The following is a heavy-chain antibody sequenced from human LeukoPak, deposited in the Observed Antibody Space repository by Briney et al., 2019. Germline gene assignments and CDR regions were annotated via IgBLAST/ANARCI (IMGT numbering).Heavy chain of an antibody. V-gene: IGHV3-23*01. CDR3: AKGATVTASHFDY. D-gene: IGHD4-17*01. Sequence: GGSLRLSCAASGFTFRNYAMNWVRQAPGKGLEWVSVISSGGGNSYYADSVKGRFTISRDNSRNTVYLQMNSLRAEDTAVYYCAKGATVTASHFDYWGQGTLVTVSS. CDR1: GFTFRNYA. CDR2: ISSGGGNS. J-gene: IGHJ4*02.